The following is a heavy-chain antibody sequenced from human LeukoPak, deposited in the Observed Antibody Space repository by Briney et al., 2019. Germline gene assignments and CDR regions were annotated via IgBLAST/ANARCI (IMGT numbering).Heavy chain of an antibody. CDR3: AREAVDIAAFDI. Sequence: GTSVKAYCRAVGYAFTSYYMQLVRQSPGPVRECMGIINPSGGSTSYAQKFQGRVTMTRDTSTSTVYMELSSLRSEDTAVYYCAREAVDIAAFDIWGQGTMVTVSS. V-gene: IGHV1-46*01. CDR2: INPSGGST. CDR1: GYAFTSYY. J-gene: IGHJ3*02. D-gene: IGHD5-12*01.